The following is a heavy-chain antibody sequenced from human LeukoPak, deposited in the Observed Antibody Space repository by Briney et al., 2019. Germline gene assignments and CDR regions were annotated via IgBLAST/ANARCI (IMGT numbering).Heavy chain of an antibody. CDR1: GFTFSSYS. J-gene: IGHJ5*02. CDR2: ISSSSSTI. D-gene: IGHD3-3*01. CDR3: ARGDSEGGFWSGYYKNWFDP. V-gene: IGHV3-48*04. Sequence: PGGSLRLSCAASGFTFSSYSMNWVRQAPGKGLEWVSYISSSSSTIYYADSVKGRFTISRDNAKNSLYLQMNSLRAEDTAVYYCARGDSEGGFWSGYYKNWFDPWGQGTLVTVSS.